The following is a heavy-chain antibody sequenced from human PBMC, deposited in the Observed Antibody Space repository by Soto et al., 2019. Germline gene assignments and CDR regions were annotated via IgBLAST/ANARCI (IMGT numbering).Heavy chain of an antibody. CDR2: IGTAGDT. CDR1: GFTFSSYD. D-gene: IGHD6-19*01. V-gene: IGHV3-13*04. J-gene: IGHJ5*02. Sequence: EVQLVESGGGLVQPGGSLRLSCAASGFTFSSYDMHWVRQATGKGLKWVSAIGTAGDTYYPGSVKGRFTISRENAKNSLYLQMNSLRAGDTAVYYCARTSGSGWYFWFDPWGQGTLVTVSS. CDR3: ARTSGSGWYFWFDP.